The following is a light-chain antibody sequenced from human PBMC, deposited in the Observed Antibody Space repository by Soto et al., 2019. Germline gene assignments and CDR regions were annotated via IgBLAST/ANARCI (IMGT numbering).Light chain of an antibody. Sequence: EIVMTQSPATLSVSPGGRATLSCRASQSISDTLAWYQQKPGQPPRLLIYGASTRAPGIPDRFSGSASWTDFTLTICRLEPEDFAVYYCQQYGSSSWTFGQGTKVDIK. CDR3: QQYGSSSWT. CDR2: GAS. J-gene: IGKJ1*01. V-gene: IGKV3-20*01. CDR1: QSISDT.